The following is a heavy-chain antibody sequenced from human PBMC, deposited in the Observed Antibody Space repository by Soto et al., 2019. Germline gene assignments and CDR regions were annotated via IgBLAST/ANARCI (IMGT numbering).Heavy chain of an antibody. CDR1: GYTFTSYD. CDR2: MNPNSGNT. D-gene: IGHD3-9*01. CDR3: AREGKGVLRYFDVGPRKQDYYYYYLDV. J-gene: IGHJ6*03. V-gene: IGHV1-8*01. Sequence: ASVKVSCKASGYTFTSYDINWVRQATGQGLEWMGWMNPNSGNTGYAQKFQGRVTMTRNTSISTAYMELSSLRSEDTAVYYCAREGKGVLRYFDVGPRKQDYYYYYLDVWGKGTTVTVSS.